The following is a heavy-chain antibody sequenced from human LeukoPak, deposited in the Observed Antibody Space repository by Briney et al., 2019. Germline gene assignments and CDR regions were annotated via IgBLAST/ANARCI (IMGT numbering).Heavy chain of an antibody. D-gene: IGHD3-22*01. CDR1: GFTFSSYA. V-gene: IGHV3-23*01. CDR3: AKDNYYDSSGPADAFDI. CDR2: ISGSGGST. J-gene: IGHJ3*02. Sequence: AGGSLRLSCAASGFTFSSYAMSWVRQAPGKGLEWVSAISGSGGSTYYADSVKGRFTISRDNSKNTLYLQMNSLRAEDTAVYYCAKDNYYDSSGPADAFDIWGQGTMVTVSS.